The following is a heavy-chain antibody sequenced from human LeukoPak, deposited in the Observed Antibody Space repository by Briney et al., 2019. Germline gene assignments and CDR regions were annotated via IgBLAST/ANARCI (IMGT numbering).Heavy chain of an antibody. Sequence: QPGRSLRLSCAASGFTFDDYAMHWVRQAPEKGQEWVSGISWHSGSTGYADSVKGRFTISRDNAKNSLYLQMNSLRAEDMALYYYAKDSRAHLGYGVEHAFDIWGQGTMVTVSS. V-gene: IGHV3-9*03. CDR1: GFTFDDYA. J-gene: IGHJ3*02. CDR3: AKDSRAHLGYGVEHAFDI. CDR2: ISWHSGST. D-gene: IGHD5-12*01.